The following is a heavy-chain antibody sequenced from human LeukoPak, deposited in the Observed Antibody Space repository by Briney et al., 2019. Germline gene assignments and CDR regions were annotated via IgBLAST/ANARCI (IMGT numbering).Heavy chain of an antibody. CDR1: GGSISSSNW. CDR3: ARGLLGGLGAGGDYFDD. Sequence: SETLTLTCAVSGGSISSSNWWCWARQPPGKGLEWIGEIYHSGSTNYTPSLKSRVTISVDKSKNPFSLKLSSVTAADTAVYYCARGLLGGLGAGGDYFDDWGQGTLVTVSS. D-gene: IGHD1-26*01. CDR2: IYHSGST. J-gene: IGHJ4*02. V-gene: IGHV4-4*02.